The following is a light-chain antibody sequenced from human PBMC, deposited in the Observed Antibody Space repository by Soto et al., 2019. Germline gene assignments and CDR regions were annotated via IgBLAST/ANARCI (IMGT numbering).Light chain of an antibody. Sequence: EIVMTQSPDTLFLSLGEGATLSCRASQSVSSHLAWYQHKPGQAPRLLLYGASTRASGIPARFSGSGSETDFTLTISSLQSEDSAVYYCQQYHNWPTITFGQGTRLEIK. J-gene: IGKJ5*01. CDR2: GAS. CDR1: QSVSSH. CDR3: QQYHNWPTIT. V-gene: IGKV3-15*01.